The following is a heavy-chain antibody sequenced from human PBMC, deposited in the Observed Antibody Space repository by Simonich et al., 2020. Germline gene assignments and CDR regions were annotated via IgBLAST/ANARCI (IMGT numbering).Heavy chain of an antibody. Sequence: QVQLVESGGGLVKPGGSLRLSCAASGFTFSDYYMSWIRQAQGKGLEWVSYMSSSGSTIYYADSGKGRFTISRDNAKNSLYLQMNSLRAEDTAVYYCARLSSSWYLAYFDYWGQGTLVTVSS. D-gene: IGHD6-13*01. CDR1: GFTFSDYY. CDR3: ARLSSSWYLAYFDY. CDR2: MSSSGSTI. V-gene: IGHV3-11*01. J-gene: IGHJ4*02.